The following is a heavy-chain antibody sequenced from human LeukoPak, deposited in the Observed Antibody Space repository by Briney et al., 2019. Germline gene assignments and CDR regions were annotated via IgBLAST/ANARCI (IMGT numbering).Heavy chain of an antibody. Sequence: ASVKVSCKASGYTFTDFYIHWVRQAPGQGLEWMGWINPNNGDTNYAQKFQGRVTMTRDTSISTAYMEASSLRFDDTAVYYCARDPKAAADSAFDPWGQGTLVTVSS. D-gene: IGHD6-13*01. J-gene: IGHJ5*02. V-gene: IGHV1-2*02. CDR3: ARDPKAAADSAFDP. CDR1: GYTFTDFY. CDR2: INPNNGDT.